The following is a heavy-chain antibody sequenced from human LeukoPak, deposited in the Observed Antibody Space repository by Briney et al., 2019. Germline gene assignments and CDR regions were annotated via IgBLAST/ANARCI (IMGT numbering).Heavy chain of an antibody. D-gene: IGHD6-6*01. CDR1: GDSISSYY. CDR3: ARLTRLSTSPDRYYLDY. Sequence: PSETLSLTCTVSGDSISSYYWSWIRQPPGKGLEWIGYIYTSGGTNYITSLKGRVTISIDTSKNQFSLKLSSVTAADSAVYYCARLTRLSTSPDRYYLDYWGQGTLVTVSS. J-gene: IGHJ4*02. CDR2: IYTSGGT. V-gene: IGHV4-4*09.